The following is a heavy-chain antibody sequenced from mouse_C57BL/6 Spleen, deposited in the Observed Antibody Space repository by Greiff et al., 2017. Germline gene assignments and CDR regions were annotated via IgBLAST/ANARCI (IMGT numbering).Heavy chain of an antibody. D-gene: IGHD1-1*01. V-gene: IGHV1-72*01. Sequence: VQLQQPGAELVKPGASVKLSCKASGYTFTSYWMHWVKQRPGRGLEWIGRIDPNSGGTKYNEKFKGKATLTADKPSSTAYMQLSSLTSEDSAVYYCARGDYYGSRGYWYFDVWGTGTTVTVSS. CDR3: ARGDYYGSRGYWYFDV. CDR2: IDPNSGGT. CDR1: GYTFTSYW. J-gene: IGHJ1*03.